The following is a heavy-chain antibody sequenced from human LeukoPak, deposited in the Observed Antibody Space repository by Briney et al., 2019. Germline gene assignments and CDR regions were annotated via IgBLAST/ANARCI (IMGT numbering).Heavy chain of an antibody. CDR2: IIPIFGTA. CDR3: ATAGYCSSTSCYTNTNFDY. D-gene: IGHD2-2*02. Sequence: GASVKVSCKASGYTFTSYGISWVRQAPGQGLEWMGGIIPIFGTANYAQKFQGRVTITTDESTSTAYMELSSLRSEDTAVYYCATAGYCSSTSCYTNTNFDYWGQGTLVTVSS. J-gene: IGHJ4*02. V-gene: IGHV1-69*05. CDR1: GYTFTSYG.